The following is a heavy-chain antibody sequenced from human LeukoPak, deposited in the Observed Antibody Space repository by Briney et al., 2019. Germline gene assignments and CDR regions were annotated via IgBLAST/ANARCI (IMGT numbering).Heavy chain of an antibody. CDR1: GFTFSTYG. Sequence: PGRSLRLSCAASGFTFSTYGLHWVRQAPGKGLEWVAFISYDGSNKYYEDSVKGRFTISRDNAKNSLYLQMNSLRAEDTALYYCARLEDYDILTGFDYWGQGTLVTVSS. J-gene: IGHJ4*02. CDR2: ISYDGSNK. D-gene: IGHD3-9*01. V-gene: IGHV3-30*03. CDR3: ARLEDYDILTGFDY.